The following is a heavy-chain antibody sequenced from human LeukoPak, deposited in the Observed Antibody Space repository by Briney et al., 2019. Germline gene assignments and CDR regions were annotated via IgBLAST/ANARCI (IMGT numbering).Heavy chain of an antibody. CDR1: GGSISSYY. J-gene: IGHJ4*02. CDR3: ARQRYCSGGSCFRWFDY. D-gene: IGHD2-15*01. CDR2: IYTSGST. V-gene: IGHV4-4*07. Sequence: KTSETLSLTCTVSGGSISSYYWSWIRQPPGKGLEWIGRIYTSGSTNYNPSLKSRVTMSVDTSKNQFSLKLSSVTAADTAVYYCARQRYCSGGSCFRWFDYWGQGTLVTVSS.